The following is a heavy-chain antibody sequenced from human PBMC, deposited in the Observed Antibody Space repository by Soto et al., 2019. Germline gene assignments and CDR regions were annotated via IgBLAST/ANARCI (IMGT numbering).Heavy chain of an antibody. D-gene: IGHD6-6*01. Sequence: ASVKVSCKASGYTFTSYGISWVRQAPGQGLEWMGWISAYNGNTNYAQKLQGRVTMTTDTSTSTAYMELRSLRSDDTAVYYCARPASKYSSSSLVAYFDYWGQGTLVTVSS. CDR1: GYTFTSYG. CDR3: ARPASKYSSSSLVAYFDY. J-gene: IGHJ4*02. CDR2: ISAYNGNT. V-gene: IGHV1-18*01.